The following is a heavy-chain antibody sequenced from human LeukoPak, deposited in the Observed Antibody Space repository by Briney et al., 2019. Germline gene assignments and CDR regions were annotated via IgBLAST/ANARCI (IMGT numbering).Heavy chain of an antibody. D-gene: IGHD3-10*01. CDR1: GYTFTNFG. CDR2: ISGYNGNT. J-gene: IGHJ4*02. CDR3: ARDDSGSYNPFDY. Sequence: ASVKVSCTASGYTFTNFGISWVRQAPGQGLEWMGWISGYNGNTNYAQKFQGRVTMTTDTSTSTAYMELRSLRSDDTAVYYCARDDSGSYNPFDYWGQGTLVPVSS. V-gene: IGHV1-18*01.